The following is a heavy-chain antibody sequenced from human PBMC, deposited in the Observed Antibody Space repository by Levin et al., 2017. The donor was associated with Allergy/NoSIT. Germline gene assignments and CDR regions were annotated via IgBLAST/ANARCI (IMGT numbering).Heavy chain of an antibody. CDR3: ARDIGVDYGGNAPPNAFDI. CDR1: GGTFSSYT. J-gene: IGHJ3*02. CDR2: IIPILGIA. V-gene: IGHV1-69*04. D-gene: IGHD4-23*01. Sequence: SVKVSCKASGGTFSSYTISWVRQAPGQGLEWMGRIIPILGIANYAQKFQGRVTITADKSTSTAYMELSSLRSEDTAVYYCARDIGVDYGGNAPPNAFDIWGQGTMVTVSS.